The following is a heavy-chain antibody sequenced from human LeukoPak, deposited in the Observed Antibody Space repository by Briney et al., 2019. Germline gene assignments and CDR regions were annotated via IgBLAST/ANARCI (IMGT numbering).Heavy chain of an antibody. D-gene: IGHD3-10*01. J-gene: IGHJ4*02. CDR1: GYTFTSYG. Sequence: ASVKVSCKASGYTFTSYGISWVRQAPGQGLEWMGWISAYNGNTNYAQKLQGRVTMTTDTSTSTAYMELRSLGSDDTAVYYCGRAADSGSYYNSGFDYWGQGTLVTVSS. V-gene: IGHV1-18*01. CDR3: GRAADSGSYYNSGFDY. CDR2: ISAYNGNT.